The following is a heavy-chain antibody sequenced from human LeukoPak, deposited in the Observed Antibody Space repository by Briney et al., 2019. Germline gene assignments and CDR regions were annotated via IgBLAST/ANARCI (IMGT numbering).Heavy chain of an antibody. J-gene: IGHJ4*02. CDR1: GGSIRRHY. V-gene: IGHV4-4*07. Sequence: SETLSLTCTVSGGSIRRHYWSWIRQPAGKGLEWIGHIHTSETTNYNPSLKSRVTMSLDTSKNQFSLKLTSVTAADTALYYCARVQYSSSWYYYFDYWGQGILVTVSS. CDR2: IHTSETT. CDR3: ARVQYSSSWYYYFDY. D-gene: IGHD6-13*01.